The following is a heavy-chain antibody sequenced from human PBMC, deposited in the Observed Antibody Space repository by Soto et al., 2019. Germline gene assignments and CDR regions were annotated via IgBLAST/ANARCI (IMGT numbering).Heavy chain of an antibody. D-gene: IGHD5-12*01. Sequence: QVQLVQSGAEVKKPGASVKVSCKASGYTFTSYGISWVRQAPGQGLEWMGWISAYNVNTNYAQKLHGRVTMTTDTSTSTAYMELRSLRSDDTAVYYCARTIVATTTSYYGMDVWGQGTTVTVSS. CDR3: ARTIVATTTSYYGMDV. V-gene: IGHV1-18*01. CDR1: GYTFTSYG. J-gene: IGHJ6*02. CDR2: ISAYNVNT.